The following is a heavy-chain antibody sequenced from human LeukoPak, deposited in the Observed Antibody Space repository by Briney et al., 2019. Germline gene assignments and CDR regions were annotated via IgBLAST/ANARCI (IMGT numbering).Heavy chain of an antibody. D-gene: IGHD6-13*01. Sequence: ASVKVSCKASGGTFSSYAISWVRQAPGQGLEWMGGIIPIFGTANYAQKLQGRVTITADKSTSTAYMELSSLRSEDTAVYYCASITGAAGINWFDPWGQGTLVTVSS. CDR2: IIPIFGTA. J-gene: IGHJ5*02. CDR1: GGTFSSYA. CDR3: ASITGAAGINWFDP. V-gene: IGHV1-69*06.